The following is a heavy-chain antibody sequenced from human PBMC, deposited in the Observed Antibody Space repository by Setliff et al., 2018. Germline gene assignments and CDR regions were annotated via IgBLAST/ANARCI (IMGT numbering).Heavy chain of an antibody. CDR1: GGTFSKYG. D-gene: IGHD3-22*01. Sequence: SVKVSCKASGGTFSKYGISWVRQAPGQGFEWMGGIVPIVGITNYAQNFQGRVTITADESTSTAYMELSSLRSEDTAVYYCARDRGDYDSSGFDYWGQGTLVTVSS. V-gene: IGHV1-69*10. J-gene: IGHJ4*02. CDR3: ARDRGDYDSSGFDY. CDR2: IVPIVGIT.